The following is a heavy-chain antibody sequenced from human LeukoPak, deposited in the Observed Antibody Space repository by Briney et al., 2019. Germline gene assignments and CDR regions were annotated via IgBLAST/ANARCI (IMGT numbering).Heavy chain of an antibody. J-gene: IGHJ4*02. CDR3: ARHVSVAVTNFFDY. D-gene: IGHD6-19*01. Sequence: SETLSLTCAVYGGSFSGYYWSWIRQPPGKGLEWIGEINHSGSTNYNPSLKSRVTISVDTSKNQFSLKLSSVTAADTAVYYCARHVSVAVTNFFDYWGQGTLVTVSS. V-gene: IGHV4-34*01. CDR1: GGSFSGYY. CDR2: INHSGST.